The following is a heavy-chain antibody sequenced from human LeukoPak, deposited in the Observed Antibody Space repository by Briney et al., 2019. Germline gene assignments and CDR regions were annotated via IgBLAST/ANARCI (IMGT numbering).Heavy chain of an antibody. Sequence: PSETLSLTCTVSGGSVSSYYWSWIRQPPGKGLEWIGYIYYSGSTNYNPSLKSRVTISVDTSKNQFSLKLSSVTAADTAVYYCARGPWSTRFFARRAPYYFDYWGQGTLVTVSS. CDR2: IYYSGST. D-gene: IGHD3-3*01. CDR3: ARGPWSTRFFARRAPYYFDY. J-gene: IGHJ4*02. V-gene: IGHV4-59*02. CDR1: GGSVSSYY.